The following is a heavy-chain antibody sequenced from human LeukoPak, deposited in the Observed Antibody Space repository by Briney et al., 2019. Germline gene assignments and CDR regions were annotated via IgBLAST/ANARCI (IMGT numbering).Heavy chain of an antibody. J-gene: IGHJ4*02. V-gene: IGHV3-33*01. CDR2: IWYDGTNK. CDR3: ARAFSGPDS. CDR1: GFTFSSYG. Sequence: GGSLRLSCAASGFTFSSYGMHWVRQAPGKGLEWVADIWYDGTNKYYADSVKGRFTISRDNVKNTVYLQMSSLRVEDTGVYYCARAFSGPDSWGQGTLVTVSS. D-gene: IGHD2/OR15-2a*01.